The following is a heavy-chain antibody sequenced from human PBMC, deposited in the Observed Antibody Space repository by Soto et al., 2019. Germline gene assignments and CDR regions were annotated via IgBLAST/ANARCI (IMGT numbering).Heavy chain of an antibody. J-gene: IGHJ4*02. CDR1: GFTFSNFW. V-gene: IGHV3-30-3*01. CDR2: ISYDGTNK. Sequence: GGSLRLSCAASGFTFSNFWMSWVRQTPGRGLEWVALISYDGTNKFYADSVKGRFTISRDNSKSTLYLQVDSLRPEDAAVYYCARDPKTSGGQHWAFNYFDSWGQGTLVTVSS. D-gene: IGHD7-27*01. CDR3: ARDPKTSGGQHWAFNYFDS.